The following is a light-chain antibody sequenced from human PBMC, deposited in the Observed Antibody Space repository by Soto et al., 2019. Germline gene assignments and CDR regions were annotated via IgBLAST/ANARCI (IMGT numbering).Light chain of an antibody. CDR3: MQALQTPPWT. J-gene: IGKJ1*01. CDR1: QTLLHNYGFFY. Sequence: EIVMTQSPLSLSVTPGEPASISCRSSQTLLHNYGFFYLDWYLQKPGQPPQLLINLGSNRASGVPDRFSGSGSGTDFTLKISRVEAEDVGVYFCMQALQTPPWTFGQGTKVEIK. V-gene: IGKV2-28*01. CDR2: LGS.